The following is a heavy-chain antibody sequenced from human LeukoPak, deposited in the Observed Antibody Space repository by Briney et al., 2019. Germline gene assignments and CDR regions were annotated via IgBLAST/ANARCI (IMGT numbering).Heavy chain of an antibody. V-gene: IGHV4-59*01. CDR2: IYYSGST. Sequence: SETLSLTCTVSGGSISSYYWSWIRQPPGKGLEWIGYIYYSGSTNYNPSLKSRVTISVDTSKNQFSLKVSSVTAADTAVYYCARVFDSGSQAYFYYMDVWGKGTTVTISS. D-gene: IGHD3-10*01. CDR3: ARVFDSGSQAYFYYMDV. CDR1: GGSISSYY. J-gene: IGHJ6*03.